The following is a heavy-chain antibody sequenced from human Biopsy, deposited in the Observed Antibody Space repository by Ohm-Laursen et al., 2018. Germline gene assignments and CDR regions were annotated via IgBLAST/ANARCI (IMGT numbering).Heavy chain of an antibody. CDR1: GDTFSRSA. Sequence: SVKVSCKASGDTFSRSAFFWVRQAPGQGLVYLGRIIPIVGITNHAQTFQGRITLTADKSTFMVYMELSRLRSDDTAIYYCARGGSGSGYYGMDDWGQGTLVTVSS. J-gene: IGHJ4*02. CDR3: ARGGSGSGYYGMDD. D-gene: IGHD3-10*01. CDR2: IIPIVGIT. V-gene: IGHV1-69*04.